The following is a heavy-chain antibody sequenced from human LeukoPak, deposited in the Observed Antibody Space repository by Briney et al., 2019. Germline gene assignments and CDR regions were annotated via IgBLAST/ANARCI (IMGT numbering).Heavy chain of an antibody. Sequence: SETLSLTCTVSGGSISSYYWSWIRQPAGKGLEWIGRIYTSGSTNYNPSLKSRVTMSVDTSKNQFSLKLSSVTAADTAVYYCARGPILHYDFWSGYYYWGQGTLVTVSS. CDR2: IYTSGST. D-gene: IGHD3-3*01. V-gene: IGHV4-4*07. J-gene: IGHJ4*02. CDR1: GGSISSYY. CDR3: ARGPILHYDFWSGYYY.